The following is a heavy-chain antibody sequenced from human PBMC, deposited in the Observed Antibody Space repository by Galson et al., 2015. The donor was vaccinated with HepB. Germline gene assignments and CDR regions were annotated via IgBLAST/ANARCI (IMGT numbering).Heavy chain of an antibody. Sequence: QSGAEVKKPGESLRISCKGSGYSFTSYWISWVRQMPGKGLEWMGRIDPSDSYTNYSPSFQGHVTISADKSISTAYLQWSSLKASDTAMYYCARLVFGSTANWNYFGDYFDYWGQGTLVTVSS. CDR1: GYSFTSYW. CDR3: ARLVFGSTANWNYFGDYFDY. J-gene: IGHJ4*02. CDR2: IDPSDSYT. V-gene: IGHV5-10-1*01. D-gene: IGHD1-7*01.